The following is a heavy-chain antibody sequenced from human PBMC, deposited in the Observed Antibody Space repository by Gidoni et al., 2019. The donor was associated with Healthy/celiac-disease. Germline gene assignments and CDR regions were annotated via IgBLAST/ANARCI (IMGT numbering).Heavy chain of an antibody. CDR2: IYYSGST. D-gene: IGHD3-22*01. CDR1: GGSISSYY. CDR3: AREGYYDSSGYYPAPPDY. Sequence: QVQLQESGPGRVKPSETLSLTCTVSGGSISSYYWSWIRQPPGKGLEWIGYIYYSGSTNYNPSLKSRVTISVDTSKNQFSLKLSSVTAADTAVYYCAREGYYDSSGYYPAPPDYWGQGTLVTVSS. V-gene: IGHV4-59*01. J-gene: IGHJ4*02.